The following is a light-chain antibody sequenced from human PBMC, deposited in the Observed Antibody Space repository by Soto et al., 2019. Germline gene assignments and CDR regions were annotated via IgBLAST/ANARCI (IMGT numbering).Light chain of an antibody. CDR2: GAS. CDR1: QSVSYN. Sequence: EIVLTQSPATLSVSPGARATLSCRASQSVSYNLAWYQQQPGRAPRLLIYGASTRATGIPARFSGSGSGTEFTLTISSLQSEDFAVYYCQQYNNWPRTFGQGTKVDIK. CDR3: QQYNNWPRT. J-gene: IGKJ1*01. V-gene: IGKV3-15*01.